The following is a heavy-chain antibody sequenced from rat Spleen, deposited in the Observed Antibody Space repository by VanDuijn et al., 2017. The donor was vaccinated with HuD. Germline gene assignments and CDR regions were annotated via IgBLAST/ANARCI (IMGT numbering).Heavy chain of an antibody. J-gene: IGHJ3*01. CDR3: AIHGGLRNWFDS. Sequence: EVQLVESGGGLMQPGRSLKLSCAASGFTFTNYDMAWVRQAPTKGLEWIASISTGADNTYYRDSVKGRFTVSRDDANNMHYLQMDSLRSEDTATYYCAIHGGLRNWFDSWGQGTLVTVSS. D-gene: IGHD1-11*01. V-gene: IGHV5S13*01. CDR2: ISTGADNT. CDR1: GFTFTNYD.